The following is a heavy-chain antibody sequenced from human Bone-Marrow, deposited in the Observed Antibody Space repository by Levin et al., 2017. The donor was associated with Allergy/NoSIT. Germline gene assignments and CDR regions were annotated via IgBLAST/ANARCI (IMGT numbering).Heavy chain of an antibody. V-gene: IGHV4-61*02. J-gene: IGHJ5*01. Sequence: SCTVSGGSISSEPDHWSWIRQPAGKRLEWIGRMSTSGTTNYNPSLKSRVTISIDTSKNQFSLRLTSVTASDTAVYFCARDLASGYGLDSWGQGRLVTVSS. CDR1: GGSISSEPDH. CDR2: MSTSGTT. D-gene: IGHD5-12*01. CDR3: ARDLASGYGLDS.